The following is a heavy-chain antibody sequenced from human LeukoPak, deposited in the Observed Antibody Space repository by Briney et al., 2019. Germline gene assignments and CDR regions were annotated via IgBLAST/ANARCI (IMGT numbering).Heavy chain of an antibody. J-gene: IGHJ4*02. CDR3: ANQGFDY. V-gene: IGHV3-23*01. CDR1: GFTFSSYA. CDR2: ISGVGGTT. Sequence: GGSLRLSCAASGFTFSSYAMTWVRQAPGKGLEWVSIISGVGGTTYYADSVKGRFTISRDNSKNTLYLQMNSLRAEDTAVYYCANQGFDYWGQGTLVTVSS.